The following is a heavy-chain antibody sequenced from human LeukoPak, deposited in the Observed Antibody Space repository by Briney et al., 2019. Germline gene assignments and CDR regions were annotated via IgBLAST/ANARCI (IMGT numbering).Heavy chain of an antibody. D-gene: IGHD3-16*01. Sequence: ASVKVSCKASGGTFSNYAINWVRQAPGQGLEWMGEIIPMFGVPNYAQKFQGRVTLTADESTSTAYMELSSLRSEDTAVYYCVRGRVTRGTYYVAGQDALDVWGQGTMVTVSS. V-gene: IGHV1-69*13. CDR2: IIPMFGVP. CDR3: VRGRVTRGTYYVAGQDALDV. J-gene: IGHJ3*01. CDR1: GGTFSNYA.